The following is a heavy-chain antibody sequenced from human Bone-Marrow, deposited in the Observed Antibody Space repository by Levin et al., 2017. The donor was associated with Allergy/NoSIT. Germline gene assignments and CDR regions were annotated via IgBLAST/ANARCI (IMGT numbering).Heavy chain of an antibody. Sequence: SETLSLTCAVYGGSFSGYYWSWIRQPPGKGLEWIGEINHSGSTNYNPSLKSRVTISVDTSKNQFSLKLSSVTAADTAVYYCARGLGGYSGYDRLYYFDYWGQGTLVTVSS. D-gene: IGHD5-12*01. J-gene: IGHJ4*02. CDR2: INHSGST. V-gene: IGHV4-34*01. CDR3: ARGLGGYSGYDRLYYFDY. CDR1: GGSFSGYY.